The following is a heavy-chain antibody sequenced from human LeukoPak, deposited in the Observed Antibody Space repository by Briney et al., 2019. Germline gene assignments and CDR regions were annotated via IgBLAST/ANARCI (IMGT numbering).Heavy chain of an antibody. D-gene: IGHD5-12*01. CDR1: GYTFTSNY. CDR3: ATPDIVATLSWYYFDY. CDR2: ISPSGGST. V-gene: IGHV1-46*01. J-gene: IGHJ4*02. Sequence: ASVKVSCKAFGYTFTSNYMHWVRQAPGQGPEWMGVISPSGGSTTYAQKFQGRVTLTRDMSTSTDYLELSSLRSEDTAVYYCATPDIVATLSWYYFDYWGQGTLVTVSS.